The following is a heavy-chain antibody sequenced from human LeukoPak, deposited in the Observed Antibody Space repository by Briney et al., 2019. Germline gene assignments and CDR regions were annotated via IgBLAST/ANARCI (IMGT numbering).Heavy chain of an antibody. D-gene: IGHD1/OR15-1a*01. CDR2: IKQDGSEK. CDR1: GLTFGSYW. Sequence: GGSLRLSCAASGLTFGSYWMNWVRQAPGKGLEWLANIKQDGSEKYYVDSVKGRFSISRDNAKNSLYLQMNSLRAKDTAVYYCATAGTFYYFGMDVWGQGTTVTVSS. J-gene: IGHJ6*02. CDR3: ATAGTFYYFGMDV. V-gene: IGHV3-7*01.